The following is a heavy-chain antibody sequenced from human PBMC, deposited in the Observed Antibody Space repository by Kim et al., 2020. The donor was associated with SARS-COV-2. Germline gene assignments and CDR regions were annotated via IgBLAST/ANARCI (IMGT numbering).Heavy chain of an antibody. D-gene: IGHD6-19*01. J-gene: IGHJ3*02. CDR1: GFTFSSYW. CDR3: ARVLIAVAGTNAFDI. V-gene: IGHV3-7*03. CDR2: IKQDGSEK. Sequence: GGSLRLSCAASGFTFSSYWMSWVRQAPGKGLEWVANIKQDGSEKYYVDSVKGRFTISRDNAKNSLYLQMNSLRAEDTAVYYCARVLIAVAGTNAFDIWGQGTMVTVSS.